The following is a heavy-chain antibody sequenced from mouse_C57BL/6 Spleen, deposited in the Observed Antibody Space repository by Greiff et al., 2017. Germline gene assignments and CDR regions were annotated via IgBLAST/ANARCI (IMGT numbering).Heavy chain of an antibody. V-gene: IGHV1-54*01. CDR3: ARDYYYGSSYSAWFAY. CDR2: INPGSGGT. J-gene: IGHJ3*01. CDR1: GYAFTNSL. Sequence: VQLQQSGAELVRPGTSVKVSCKASGYAFTNSLIEWVKQRPGQGLEWIGVINPGSGGTNYNGKFKGKATLTADKSSSTAYMQLSSLTSEDSAVYFCARDYYYGSSYSAWFAYWGQGTLVTVSA. D-gene: IGHD1-1*01.